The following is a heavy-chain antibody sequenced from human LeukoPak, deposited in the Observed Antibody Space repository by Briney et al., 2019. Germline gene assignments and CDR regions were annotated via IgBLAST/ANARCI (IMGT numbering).Heavy chain of an antibody. J-gene: IGHJ4*02. CDR2: ISSNGGST. CDR1: GFTFSSYA. Sequence: PGGSLRLSCAASGFTFSSYAMHWVRQAPGKGLEYVSAISSNGGSTYYANSVKGRFTISRDNSKNTLYLQMGSLRAEDMAVYYCAREPEQLTGYYFDYWGQGTLVTVSS. D-gene: IGHD3-9*01. V-gene: IGHV3-64*01. CDR3: AREPEQLTGYYFDY.